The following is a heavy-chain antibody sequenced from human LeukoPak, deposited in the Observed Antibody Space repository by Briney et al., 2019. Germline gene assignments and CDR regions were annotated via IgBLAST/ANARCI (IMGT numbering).Heavy chain of an antibody. V-gene: IGHV4-30-4*01. J-gene: IGHJ4*02. D-gene: IGHD5-12*01. Sequence: SETLSLTCTVSGGSISSGDYYWSWLRQPPGTGLEWLGYIYYSGSTYYNPSLKSRVTVSVDTSKNQFSLKLSSVTAADTAVYYCASGYSGYEGYFDYWGQGTLVTVSS. CDR1: GGSISSGDYY. CDR3: ASGYSGYEGYFDY. CDR2: IYYSGST.